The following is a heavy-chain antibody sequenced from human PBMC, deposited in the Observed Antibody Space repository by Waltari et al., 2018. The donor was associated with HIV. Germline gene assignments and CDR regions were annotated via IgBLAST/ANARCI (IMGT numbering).Heavy chain of an antibody. J-gene: IGHJ4*02. CDR1: GYTFTGYY. V-gene: IGHV1-2*02. Sequence: QVQLVQSGAEVKKPGASVKVSCKASGYTFTGYYMHWVRQAPGQGLEWMGWINPNSGGTNYAQKFQGRVTMTRDTSISTAYMELSRLRSDDTAVYYCARDRVYGHMVAHGGVDYWGQGTLVTVSS. CDR3: ARDRVYGHMVAHGGVDY. D-gene: IGHD2-21*01. CDR2: INPNSGGT.